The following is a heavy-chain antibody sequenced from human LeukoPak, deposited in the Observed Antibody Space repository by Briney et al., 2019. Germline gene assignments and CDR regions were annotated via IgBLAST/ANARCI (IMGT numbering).Heavy chain of an antibody. J-gene: IGHJ4*02. CDR3: ARAVVVTADHFDY. D-gene: IGHD2-21*02. CDR1: GFTFSSYS. Sequence: GGSLRLSCAASGFTFSSYSMNWIRQAPGKGLEWVSSISSSSSYIYYADSVKGRFTISRDNAKNSLYLQMNSLRAEDTAVYYCARAVVVTADHFDYWGQGTLVTISS. V-gene: IGHV3-21*01. CDR2: ISSSSSYI.